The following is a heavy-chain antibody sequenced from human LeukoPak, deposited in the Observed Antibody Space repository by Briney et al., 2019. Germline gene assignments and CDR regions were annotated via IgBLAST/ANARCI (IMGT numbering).Heavy chain of an antibody. V-gene: IGHV3-23*01. CDR1: GFTFSNNG. Sequence: GGSLRLSCAASGFTFSNNGMTWVRQAPGKGMEWVTGISNGGDTTYDAGSVKGRFTVSRGNSKNILYLQMNSLRAEDTAIYHCAKTQGFFDHWGQGSLVTVSS. CDR2: ISNGGDTT. CDR3: AKTQGFFDH. J-gene: IGHJ4*02.